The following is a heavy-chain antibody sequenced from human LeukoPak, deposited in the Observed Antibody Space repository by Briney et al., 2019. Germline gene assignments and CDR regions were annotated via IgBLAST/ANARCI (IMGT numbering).Heavy chain of an antibody. D-gene: IGHD1-26*01. V-gene: IGHV1-58*02. CDR1: VFTLTNYA. Sequence: SVTVSFMSSVFTLTNYAMQGVGQARGQRGEWIGWIVVGSSNTNYAQKFQERVTITRDMSTSTAYMELSSLRSEDTAVYYCAADRWVGATTFDYWGQGTLVTVSS. CDR2: IVVGSSNT. CDR3: AADRWVGATTFDY. J-gene: IGHJ4*02.